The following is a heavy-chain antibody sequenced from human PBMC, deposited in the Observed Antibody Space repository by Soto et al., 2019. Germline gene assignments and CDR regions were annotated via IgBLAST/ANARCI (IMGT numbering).Heavy chain of an antibody. CDR3: GRGGMGHYGMDV. J-gene: IGHJ6*02. Sequence: EVQLVESGGDLVQPGGSLRLSCAASGFTFSSYWLHWARQAPGKGLVWASRIKSDGSGIGYADSVKGLFTISRDNAKNTVYLQMNSLRAEDTAVYYCGRGGMGHYGMDVWGQWTTVTVSS. CDR1: GFTFSSYW. D-gene: IGHD1-20*01. V-gene: IGHV3-74*01. CDR2: IKSDGSGI.